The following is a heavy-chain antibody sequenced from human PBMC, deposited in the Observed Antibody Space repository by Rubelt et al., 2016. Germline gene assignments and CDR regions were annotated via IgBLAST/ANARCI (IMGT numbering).Heavy chain of an antibody. Sequence: GGSTSYAQKFQGRVTITRDTSASTAYMELSSLRSEDTAVYYCARGEYYYDSSGYSNDYWGQGTLVTVSS. J-gene: IGHJ4*02. CDR3: ARGEYYYDSSGYSNDY. CDR2: GGST. V-gene: IGHV1-46*01. D-gene: IGHD3-22*01.